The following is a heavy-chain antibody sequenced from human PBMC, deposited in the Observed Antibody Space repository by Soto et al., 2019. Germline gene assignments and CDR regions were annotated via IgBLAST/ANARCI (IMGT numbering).Heavy chain of an antibody. D-gene: IGHD3-16*02. Sequence: PGGSLRLSCAASGFTFSSYGMHWVRQAPGKGLEWVAVISYDGSNKYYADSVKGRFTISRDNSKNTLYLQMNSLRAEDTAVYYCAKEGALGDYVWGSYRHYGMDVWGQGTTVTVSS. CDR3: AKEGALGDYVWGSYRHYGMDV. CDR1: GFTFSSYG. V-gene: IGHV3-30*18. J-gene: IGHJ6*02. CDR2: ISYDGSNK.